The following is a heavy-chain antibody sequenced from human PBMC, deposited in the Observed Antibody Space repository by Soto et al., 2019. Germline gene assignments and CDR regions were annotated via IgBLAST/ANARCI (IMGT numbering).Heavy chain of an antibody. CDR1: GFTFSSYG. D-gene: IGHD2-15*01. Sequence: VGSLRLSCAASGFTFSSYGMHWVRQAPGKGLEWVAVISYDGSNKYYADSVKGRFTISRDNSKNTLYLQMNSLRAEDTAVYYCAKDYCSGGSCYCDYWGQGTLVTVSS. CDR2: ISYDGSNK. J-gene: IGHJ4*02. CDR3: AKDYCSGGSCYCDY. V-gene: IGHV3-30*18.